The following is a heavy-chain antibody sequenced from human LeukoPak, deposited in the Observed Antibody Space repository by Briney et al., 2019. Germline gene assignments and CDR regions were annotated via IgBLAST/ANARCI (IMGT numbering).Heavy chain of an antibody. J-gene: IGHJ4*02. V-gene: IGHV3-66*01. CDR3: ARDAGLDY. CDR1: GITVSSNY. Sequence: GGSLRLSCAASGITVSSNYMSWVRQAPGKGLEWVSVIYSGGSTYYADSVKGRFTISRDNSKNTLYLQMNSLRAEDTAVYYCARDAGLDYWGQGTLVTVSS. D-gene: IGHD3/OR15-3a*01. CDR2: IYSGGST.